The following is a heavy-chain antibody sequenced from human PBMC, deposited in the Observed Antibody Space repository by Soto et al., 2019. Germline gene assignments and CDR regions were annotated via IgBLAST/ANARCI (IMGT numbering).Heavy chain of an antibody. Sequence: ASVKVSCKASGYTFTSYDINWVRQATGQGLEWMGWVNPSNGNTVYSQKFQGRVTITRDTSASTAYMELSSLRSEDTAVYYCARGGFWSGYSLYYYYYMDVWGKGTTVTVS. CDR1: GYTFTSYD. D-gene: IGHD3-3*01. J-gene: IGHJ6*03. CDR3: ARGGFWSGYSLYYYYYMDV. CDR2: VNPSNGNT. V-gene: IGHV1-8*01.